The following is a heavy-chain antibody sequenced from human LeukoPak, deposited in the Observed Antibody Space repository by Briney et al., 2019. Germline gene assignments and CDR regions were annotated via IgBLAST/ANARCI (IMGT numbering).Heavy chain of an antibody. CDR2: ISGSGGST. V-gene: IGHV3-23*01. D-gene: IGHD6-19*01. CDR1: GFTFSTYA. CDR3: AKGVRAVAGSLDY. J-gene: IGHJ4*02. Sequence: GGSLRLSSAASGFTFSTYAVNWVRQAPGKGLEWVSTISGSGGSTYYADSVKGRFTISRDNSKNTLYLQMNSLRAEDTAVYYCAKGVRAVAGSLDYWGQGTLVTVSS.